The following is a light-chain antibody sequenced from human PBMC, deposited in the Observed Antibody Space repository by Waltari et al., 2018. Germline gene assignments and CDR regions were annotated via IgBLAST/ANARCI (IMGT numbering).Light chain of an antibody. J-gene: IGKJ1*01. CDR1: QSVSTS. CDR2: DAS. CDR3: QRRSNSPPWT. Sequence: EIVLTQSPVTLSLSPGERATLSCRASQSVSTSLAGYQHRPGQAPRLLIDDASTRATGIPARFSGSGSGTDFTLTISSLEPEDFAVYYCQRRSNSPPWTFGQGTTVEVK. V-gene: IGKV3-11*01.